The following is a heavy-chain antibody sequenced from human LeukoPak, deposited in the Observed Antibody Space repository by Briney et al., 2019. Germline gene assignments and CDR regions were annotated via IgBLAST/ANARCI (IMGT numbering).Heavy chain of an antibody. V-gene: IGHV4-38-2*01. Sequence: PSETLSLTCAVSGYSISSGFHWGWIRQPPGKGLEWIGNMWPSGSTYYNPSFKSRVTISLDTSKNQSSLNLSAVTAADTAVYYCARFGSGWSFDNWGQGTLVTVSS. J-gene: IGHJ4*02. CDR1: GYSISSGFH. CDR3: ARFGSGWSFDN. D-gene: IGHD6-19*01. CDR2: MWPSGST.